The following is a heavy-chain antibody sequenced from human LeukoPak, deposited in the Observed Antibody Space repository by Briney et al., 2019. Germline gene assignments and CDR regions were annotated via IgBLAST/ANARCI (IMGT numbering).Heavy chain of an antibody. CDR3: ARDNRGYYDFWSGYYPYYFDY. CDR1: GGSFSGYY. Sequence: SETLSLTCAVYGGSFSGYYWSWIRQPPGKGLEWIGEINHSGSTNYNPSLKSRVTISVDTSKNQFPLKLSSVTAADTAVYYCARDNRGYYDFWSGYYPYYFDYWGQGTLVTVSS. CDR2: INHSGST. D-gene: IGHD3-3*01. J-gene: IGHJ4*02. V-gene: IGHV4-34*01.